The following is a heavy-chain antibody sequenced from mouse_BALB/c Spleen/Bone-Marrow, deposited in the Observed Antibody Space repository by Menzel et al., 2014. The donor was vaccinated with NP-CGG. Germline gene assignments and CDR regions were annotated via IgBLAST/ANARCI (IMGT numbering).Heavy chain of an antibody. CDR2: IYPGDGET. J-gene: IGHJ2*01. V-gene: IGHV1-80*01. Sequence: QVQLQHPGAELVRPGSSVKISCKASGYPFSSYWMSWVKQRPGQGLEWIGQIYPGDGETNYNGKFKGNATLTADKSSSTAYMQLISLTSEDSAVYFCARKYGDYWGQGTTLTVSS. D-gene: IGHD2-10*02. CDR1: GYPFSSYW. CDR3: ARKYGDY.